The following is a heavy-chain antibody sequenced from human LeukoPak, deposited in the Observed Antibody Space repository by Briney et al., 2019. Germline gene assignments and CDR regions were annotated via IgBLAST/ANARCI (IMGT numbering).Heavy chain of an antibody. D-gene: IGHD6-19*01. CDR1: GGSISRYY. CDR2: IYTSGSN. V-gene: IGHV4-4*07. J-gene: IGHJ4*02. Sequence: SETLSLTCTVSGGSISRYYWSWIRQPAGKGLEWIGRIYTSGSNNYNPSLKSRVTMSVDTSKNQFSLKLSSVTAADTAVYYCARGRIKLSSGWCDYWGQGTLVTVSS. CDR3: ARGRIKLSSGWCDY.